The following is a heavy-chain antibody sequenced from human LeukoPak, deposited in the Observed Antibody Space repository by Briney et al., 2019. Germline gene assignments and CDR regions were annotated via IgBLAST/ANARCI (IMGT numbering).Heavy chain of an antibody. V-gene: IGHV2-5*02. J-gene: IGHJ5*02. Sequence: ESGPTLVKPTQTLTLTCTFSGFSLSTSGVGVGWIRQPPGKALEWLALIYWDDDMRYSPSLKSRLTITKDTSKNQVVLTMTNMDPVDTATYYCAHLRGYYDILTGYLNWFDPWGQGTLVTVSS. CDR1: GFSLSTSGVG. CDR3: AHLRGYYDILTGYLNWFDP. D-gene: IGHD3-9*01. CDR2: IYWDDDM.